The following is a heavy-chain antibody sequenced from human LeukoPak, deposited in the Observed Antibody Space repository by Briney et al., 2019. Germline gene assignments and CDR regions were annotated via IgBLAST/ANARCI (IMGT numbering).Heavy chain of an antibody. D-gene: IGHD3-22*01. V-gene: IGHV3-74*01. CDR3: GRTSYDSSAYFDY. CDR2: ITSDGTST. Sequence: GGSLRLSCAASGFTFISYWMHWVRQAPGKGLVWVSRITSDGTSTNYADSVKGPFTISRDNAKNTLYLQMNSLGAEDTAVYYCGRTSYDSSAYFDYWGQGTLVTVPS. CDR1: GFTFISYW. J-gene: IGHJ4*02.